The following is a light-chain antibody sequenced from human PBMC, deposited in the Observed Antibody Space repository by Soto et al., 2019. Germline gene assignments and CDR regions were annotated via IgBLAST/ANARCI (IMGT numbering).Light chain of an antibody. Sequence: QSVLTQPPSASGTPGQRVTFSCSGSSPNIGGNSVYCYRQLPGTALKVLIYSSNQRPSGVPDRFSGSESGTSPSPAISGLQSEDEADYYCAAWDDSLNGYVVFGGGTKLTVL. V-gene: IGLV1-44*01. CDR3: AAWDDSLNGYVV. J-gene: IGLJ2*01. CDR2: SSN. CDR1: SPNIGGNS.